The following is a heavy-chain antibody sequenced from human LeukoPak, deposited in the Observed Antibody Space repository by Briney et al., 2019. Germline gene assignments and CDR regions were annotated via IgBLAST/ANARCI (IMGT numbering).Heavy chain of an antibody. V-gene: IGHV1-18*01. CDR1: GYTFTTYG. J-gene: IGHJ4*02. Sequence: GASVKVSCKASGYTFTTYGISWVRQSPGQGLEWMGWISAYNGNTNYAQNLQGRLTMTTDTSTSTGYMELSSLRSEDTAVYYCARADYSSSWYGNFDYWGQGTLVTVSS. CDR2: ISAYNGNT. D-gene: IGHD6-13*01. CDR3: ARADYSSSWYGNFDY.